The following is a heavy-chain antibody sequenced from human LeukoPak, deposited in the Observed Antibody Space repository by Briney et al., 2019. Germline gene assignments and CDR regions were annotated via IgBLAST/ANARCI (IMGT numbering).Heavy chain of an antibody. V-gene: IGHV3-30*02. CDR1: GFTFSSYG. CDR2: IRYDGSNK. D-gene: IGHD5-24*01. Sequence: GGSLRLSCAASGFTFSSYGMHWVRQAPGKGLEWVAFIRYDGSNKYYADSVKGRSTISRDNSKNTLYLQMNSLRAEDTAVYYCAKDSRDGYRTSLPYYYYYMDVWGKGTTVTISS. J-gene: IGHJ6*03. CDR3: AKDSRDGYRTSLPYYYYYMDV.